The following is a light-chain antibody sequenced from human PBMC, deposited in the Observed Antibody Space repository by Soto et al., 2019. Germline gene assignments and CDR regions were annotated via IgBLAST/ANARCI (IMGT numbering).Light chain of an antibody. Sequence: DLQMTQSPSSLSASVGDRVTITCQASQDISNYLNWYQQKPGKAPNLLIYAASNLETGVPSRFSGGGSGTDFTFTISSLQPEDIATYYCQHYAKLPYTFGQGTKLEIK. CDR2: AAS. CDR3: QHYAKLPYT. V-gene: IGKV1-33*01. CDR1: QDISNY. J-gene: IGKJ2*01.